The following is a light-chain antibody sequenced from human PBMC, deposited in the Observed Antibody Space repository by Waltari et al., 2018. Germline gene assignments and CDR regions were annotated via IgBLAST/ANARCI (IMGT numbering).Light chain of an antibody. J-gene: IGLJ2*01. CDR1: SSDVGGYNY. Sequence: QSALTQPASVSGSPGQSITISCTGTSSDVGGYNYVSCSQQHPGKAPKLMIYEVSNRPSGVSNRFSGSKSGNTASLTISGLQAEDEADYYCSSYTSSSTLEVVFGGGTKLTVL. CDR3: SSYTSSSTLEVV. CDR2: EVS. V-gene: IGLV2-14*01.